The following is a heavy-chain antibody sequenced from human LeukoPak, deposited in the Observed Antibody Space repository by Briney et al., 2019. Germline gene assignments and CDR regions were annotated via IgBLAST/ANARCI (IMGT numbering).Heavy chain of an antibody. CDR1: GGSISSGSYY. J-gene: IGHJ4*02. CDR2: IYTSGST. Sequence: SETLSLTCTVSGGSISSGSYYWSWIRQPAGKGLEWIGRIYTSGSTNYNPSLKSRVTISVDTSKNQFSLKLSSVTAADTAVYYCARLSPLGSSTYYFDYWGQGTLVTVSS. CDR3: ARLSPLGSSTYYFDY. D-gene: IGHD6-13*01. V-gene: IGHV4-61*02.